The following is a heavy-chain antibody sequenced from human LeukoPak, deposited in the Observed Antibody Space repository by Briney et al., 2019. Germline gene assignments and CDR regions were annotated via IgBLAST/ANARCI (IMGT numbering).Heavy chain of an antibody. V-gene: IGHV3-53*05. Sequence: GGSLRLSCAASGFTFSSNYMNWVRQAPGKGLEWVSIIYSGGDTYYSDSVKGGFTISRDNSKNTLYLQMNSLRPEDTAVYYCTRGPGSTWYSDYWGQGTLVTVSS. J-gene: IGHJ4*02. D-gene: IGHD6-13*01. CDR1: GFTFSSNY. CDR2: IYSGGDT. CDR3: TRGPGSTWYSDY.